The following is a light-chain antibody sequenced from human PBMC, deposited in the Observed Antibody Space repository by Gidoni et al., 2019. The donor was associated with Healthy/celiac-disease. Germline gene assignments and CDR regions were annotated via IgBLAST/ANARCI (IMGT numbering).Light chain of an antibody. Sequence: QLVLTQSPSASASLGASVKLTCTLSSAHSSYAIAWHQQQPEKGPRYLMKLNSDGSHSKGDGFPDRFSCSRSGAERYRSISSLQSEDEADYYCQTWGTGIPVVFGGGTKLTVL. V-gene: IGLV4-69*01. CDR2: LNSDGSH. CDR3: QTWGTGIPVV. CDR1: SAHSSYA. J-gene: IGLJ2*01.